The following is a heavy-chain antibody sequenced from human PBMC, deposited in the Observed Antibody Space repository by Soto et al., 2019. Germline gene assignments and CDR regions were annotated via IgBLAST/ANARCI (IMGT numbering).Heavy chain of an antibody. CDR3: ARLPCNYGDYVCYMDV. J-gene: IGHJ6*03. D-gene: IGHD4-17*01. Sequence: GESLKISCKGSGYSFTSYWIGWVRQMPGKGLEWMGIIYPGDSDTRYSPSFQGQVTISADKSISTAYLQWSSLKASDTAMYYCARLPCNYGDYVCYMDVWGKGTTVTVSS. CDR1: GYSFTSYW. V-gene: IGHV5-51*01. CDR2: IYPGDSDT.